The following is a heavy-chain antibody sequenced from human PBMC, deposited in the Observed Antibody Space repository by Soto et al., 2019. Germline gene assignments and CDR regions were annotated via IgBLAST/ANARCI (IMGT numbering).Heavy chain of an antibody. CDR2: FYYTGST. Sequence: SETLSLTCTVSGGSISSSNYYWAWIRQPPGKGLEWIGSFYYTGSTYYNPSLRSRVTISVDTSKNQFSLKLSSVTAADTAVYYCARPIEGGTIGYYHWGQGTLVTVSS. V-gene: IGHV4-39*01. J-gene: IGHJ5*02. CDR1: GGSISSSNYY. D-gene: IGHD2-8*01. CDR3: ARPIEGGTIGYYH.